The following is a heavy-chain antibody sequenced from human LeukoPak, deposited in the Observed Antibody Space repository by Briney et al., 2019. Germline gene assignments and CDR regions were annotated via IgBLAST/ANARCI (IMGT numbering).Heavy chain of an antibody. V-gene: IGHV4-59*01. Sequence: PSETLSLTCTVSGGSISSYYWSWIRQPPGKGLEWIGYIYYSRSTNYNPSLKSRVTISVDTSKNQFSLKLSSVTAADTAVYYCARGSLLWFGELLSFDYWGQGTLVTVSS. J-gene: IGHJ4*02. CDR2: IYYSRST. CDR1: GGSISSYY. CDR3: ARGSLLWFGELLSFDY. D-gene: IGHD3-10*01.